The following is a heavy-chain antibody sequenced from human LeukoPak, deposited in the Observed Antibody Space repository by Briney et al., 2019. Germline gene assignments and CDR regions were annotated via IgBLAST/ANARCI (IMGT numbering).Heavy chain of an antibody. Sequence: GGSLRLSCAASGFTFGSYAMSWVRQAPGKGLEWVSTISGSGGSTYYADSVKGRFTISRDNSKSTLYLQMDSLRAEDTAIYYCAKCQFSHYYYYGMDVWGQGTTVTVSS. D-gene: IGHD3-3*01. J-gene: IGHJ6*02. CDR2: ISGSGGST. CDR3: AKCQFSHYYYYGMDV. CDR1: GFTFGSYA. V-gene: IGHV3-23*01.